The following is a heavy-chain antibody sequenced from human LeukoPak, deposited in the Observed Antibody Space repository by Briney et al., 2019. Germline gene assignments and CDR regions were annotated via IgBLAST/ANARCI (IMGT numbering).Heavy chain of an antibody. CDR3: AREAYYYGSGSYPRGGMDV. CDR1: GYTFTGYY. J-gene: IGHJ6*02. Sequence: GASVKVSCKASGYTFTGYYMHWVRQAPGQGLEWMGWINPNSGGTNYAQKFQGWVTMTRDTSISTAYMELSRLRSDDTAVYYCAREAYYYGSGSYPRGGMDVWGQGTTVTVSS. CDR2: INPNSGGT. D-gene: IGHD3-10*01. V-gene: IGHV1-2*04.